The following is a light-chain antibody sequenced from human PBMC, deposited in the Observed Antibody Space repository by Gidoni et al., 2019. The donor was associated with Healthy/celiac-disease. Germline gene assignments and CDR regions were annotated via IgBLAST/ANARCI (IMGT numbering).Light chain of an antibody. CDR3: CSYAGSSTFVV. V-gene: IGLV2-23*03. Sequence: QSALTQPASVSGSPGQSITISCTGTSSEVGSYNLVSWYQQPPGKAPKLMIYKGSKRPSGVSNRFSGSKSGNTASLTISGLQAEDEADYYCCSYAGSSTFVVFGGGTKLTVL. CDR1: SSEVGSYNL. CDR2: KGS. J-gene: IGLJ2*01.